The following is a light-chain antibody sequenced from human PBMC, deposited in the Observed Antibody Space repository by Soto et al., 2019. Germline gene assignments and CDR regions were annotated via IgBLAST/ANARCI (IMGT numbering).Light chain of an antibody. J-gene: IGKJ1*01. CDR1: QSISNW. Sequence: DIQVTDSPSTLSASVGDRVTLSLRGRQSISNWLAWYQQKPGEAPNLLIYKASTLESGVPSRFSGSGYGKEFALTISSLQHEDFATYYRQQYSYYSTFGQGTKVDIK. V-gene: IGKV1-5*03. CDR2: KAS. CDR3: QQYSYYST.